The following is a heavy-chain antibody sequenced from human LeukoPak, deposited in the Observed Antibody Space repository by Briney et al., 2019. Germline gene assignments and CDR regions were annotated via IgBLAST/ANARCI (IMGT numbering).Heavy chain of an antibody. CDR3: ARLLQYADYSLQQTYYSYGIDV. CDR1: GDSISSGYY. V-gene: IGHV4-38-2*02. D-gene: IGHD4-17*01. J-gene: IGHJ6*02. Sequence: SETLSLTCTVSGDSISSGYYWGWSRQPPGKGLGGIWIIYHSGSTYYNPSLKSRTTISVDTSKNQFSLKLTAVTAADTAVYYCARLLQYADYSLQQTYYSYGIDVWGQGKTVTVSS. CDR2: IYHSGST.